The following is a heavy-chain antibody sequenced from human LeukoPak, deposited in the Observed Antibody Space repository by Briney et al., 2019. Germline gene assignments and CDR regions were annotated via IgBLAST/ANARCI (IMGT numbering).Heavy chain of an antibody. D-gene: IGHD1-1*01. CDR1: GYTFTSYG. V-gene: IGHV1-2*02. Sequence: ASVKVSCKASGYTFTSYGISWVRQAPGQGLEWMVWINPNSGGTNYAQKFQGRVTMTRDTSISTAYMEPSKLRSDDTAVYYCALPGMKWKDLNYYYYYMDVWGKGTTVTVSS. CDR3: ALPGMKWKDLNYYYYYMDV. J-gene: IGHJ6*03. CDR2: INPNSGGT.